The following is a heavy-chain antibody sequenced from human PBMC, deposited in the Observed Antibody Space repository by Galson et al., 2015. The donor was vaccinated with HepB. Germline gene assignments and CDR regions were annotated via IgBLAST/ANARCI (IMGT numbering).Heavy chain of an antibody. D-gene: IGHD2-2*01. J-gene: IGHJ4*02. Sequence: SVKVSCKASGYTFTGYYMHWVRQAPGQGPEWMGWINPNSGGTNYAQKFQGRVTMTRDTSISTAYMELSRLRSDDTAVYYCARANGKGLGYCSSTSCHPFDYWGQGTLVTVSS. CDR2: INPNSGGT. V-gene: IGHV1-2*02. CDR3: ARANGKGLGYCSSTSCHPFDY. CDR1: GYTFTGYY.